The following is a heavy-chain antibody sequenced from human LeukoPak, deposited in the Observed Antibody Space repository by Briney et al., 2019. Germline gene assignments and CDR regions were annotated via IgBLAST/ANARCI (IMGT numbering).Heavy chain of an antibody. V-gene: IGHV3-21*01. CDR3: VREAAATLFDY. CDR1: GFTFSSYS. CDR2: ISSSSRDI. D-gene: IGHD1-26*01. J-gene: IGHJ4*02. Sequence: GGSLRLSCAASGFTFSSYSMNWVRQAPGKGLEWVAAISSSSRDIFYADSVKGRFSISRDNTQNSLSLQMSSLKAEDTAVYYCVREAAATLFDYWGQGTLVTVSS.